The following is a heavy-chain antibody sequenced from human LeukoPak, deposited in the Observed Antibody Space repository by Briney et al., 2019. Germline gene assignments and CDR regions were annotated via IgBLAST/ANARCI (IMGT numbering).Heavy chain of an antibody. CDR1: GVTFSNAW. CDR3: TTDKRYFDWLTNHDY. Sequence: PGGSLTLSCAASGVTFSNAWMSWVRQAPGKGLEWVGRIKSKTDGGTTDYAAPVKGRFTISRDDSKNTLYLQMNSLKTEDTAVYYCTTDKRYFDWLTNHDYWGQGTLVTVSS. D-gene: IGHD3-9*01. CDR2: IKSKTDGGTT. J-gene: IGHJ4*02. V-gene: IGHV3-15*01.